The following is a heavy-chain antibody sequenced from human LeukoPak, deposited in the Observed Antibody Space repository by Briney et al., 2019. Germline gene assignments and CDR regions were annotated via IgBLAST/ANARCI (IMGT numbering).Heavy chain of an antibody. Sequence: PPETLSLTCTVSGGSISSGSYYWSWIRQPPGKGLEWIGYIYYSGSTNYNPSLKSRVTISVGTSKNQFSLKLSSVTAADTAVYYCARAHMITSYYYYYYMDVWGKGTTVTVSS. CDR2: IYYSGST. CDR1: GGSISSGSYY. V-gene: IGHV4-61*01. D-gene: IGHD3-16*01. J-gene: IGHJ6*03. CDR3: ARAHMITSYYYYYYMDV.